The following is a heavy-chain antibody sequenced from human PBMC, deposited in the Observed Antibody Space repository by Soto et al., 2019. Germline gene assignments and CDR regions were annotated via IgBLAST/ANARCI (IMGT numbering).Heavy chain of an antibody. D-gene: IGHD3-16*02. J-gene: IGHJ5*02. CDR1: GFTFSSYA. V-gene: IGHV3-23*01. CDR2: ISGSGGST. CDR3: AKVRANDYIWGSYRYGNWFDP. Sequence: GGSLRLSCAASGFTFSSYAMSWVRQAPGKGLEWVSAISGSGGSTYYADSVKGRFTISRDNSKNTLYLQMNSLRAEDTAVYYCAKVRANDYIWGSYRYGNWFDPWGQGTLVTVSS.